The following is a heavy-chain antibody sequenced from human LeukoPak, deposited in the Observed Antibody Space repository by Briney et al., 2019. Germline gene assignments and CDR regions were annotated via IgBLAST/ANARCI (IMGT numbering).Heavy chain of an antibody. CDR2: INGGSGRT. Sequence: GASVKVSCTASGYTFSSYGINWVREAPGQRPEWMGWINGGSGRTQYSQGFQGRVTFTRDTTATTAYMELSSLRSEDTAVYYCALSRTSGTYYTSSCDYWGQGTLVTVSS. J-gene: IGHJ4*02. CDR1: GYTFSSYG. V-gene: IGHV1-3*03. D-gene: IGHD3-10*01. CDR3: ALSRTSGTYYTSSCDY.